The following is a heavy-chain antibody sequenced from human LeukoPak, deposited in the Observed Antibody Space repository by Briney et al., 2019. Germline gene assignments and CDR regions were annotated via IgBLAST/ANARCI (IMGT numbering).Heavy chain of an antibody. CDR2: IYFSGST. CDR1: GGSIRSYY. D-gene: IGHD3-3*01. J-gene: IGHJ4*02. CDR3: ARSYDTNFDY. Sequence: SETLSLTCTVSGGSIRSYYWSWLRQPPGKGLEWIGYIYFSGSTSYNPSLKSRVTISVDRSKNQFSLKLSSVAAADTAVYYCARSYDTNFDYWGQGTLVTVSS. V-gene: IGHV4-59*01.